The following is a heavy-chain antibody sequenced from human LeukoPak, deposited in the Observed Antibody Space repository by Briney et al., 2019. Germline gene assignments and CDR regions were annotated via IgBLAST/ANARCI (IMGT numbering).Heavy chain of an antibody. CDR3: ARDGYSYDSVDYYLSY. V-gene: IGHV3-33*01. J-gene: IGHJ4*02. CDR1: GFTFSSYG. D-gene: IGHD3-22*01. CDR2: IWYDGSNK. Sequence: GGSLRLSCAASGFTFSSYGMHWVRQAPGKGLEWVAAIWYDGSNKYYADSVKGRFTISRDNSKNTLYLQMNSLRAEDTAVYYCARDGYSYDSVDYYLSYWGQGTLVTVSS.